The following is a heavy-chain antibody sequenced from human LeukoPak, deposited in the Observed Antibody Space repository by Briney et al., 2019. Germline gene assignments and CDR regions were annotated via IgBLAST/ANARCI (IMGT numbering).Heavy chain of an antibody. J-gene: IGHJ4*02. CDR1: GGSISSSSYY. V-gene: IGHV4-39*07. CDR3: ARESSVTATY. CDR2: IYYSGST. D-gene: IGHD2-15*01. Sequence: SETLSLTCTVSGGSISSSSYYWGWIRQPPGKGLEWIGSIYYSGSTYYNPSLKSRVTISVDTSKNQFSLKLSSVTAADTAVYHCARESSVTATYWGQGTLVIVSS.